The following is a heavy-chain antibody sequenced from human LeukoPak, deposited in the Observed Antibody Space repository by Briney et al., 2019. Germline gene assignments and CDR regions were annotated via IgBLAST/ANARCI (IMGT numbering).Heavy chain of an antibody. D-gene: IGHD6-13*01. CDR1: GGSINGYF. CDR2: VYFSGST. J-gene: IGHJ4*02. V-gene: IGHV4-59*01. CDR3: ARVQTAAAEIWYFDY. Sequence: SETVSLTCTVSGGSINGYFWSWIRQPPGKGLEWLGHVYFSGSTKYNPSLKSRVAILIDTSKKQSSLKLSSVTAADTAVYYCARVQTAAAEIWYFDYWGQGSLVTVAS.